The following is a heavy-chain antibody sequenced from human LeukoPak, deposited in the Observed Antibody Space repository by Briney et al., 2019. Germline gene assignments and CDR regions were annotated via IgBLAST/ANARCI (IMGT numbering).Heavy chain of an antibody. J-gene: IGHJ6*03. Sequence: PSEALSLTCAVPGGSISSSNWWSWVRQPPGKGLEWIGEIYHSGSTNYNPSLKSRVTISVDKSKNQFSLKLSSVTAADTAVYYCAREVEHSGYYYYYMDVWGKGTTVTVSS. CDR3: AREVEHSGYYYYYMDV. CDR1: GGSISSSNW. V-gene: IGHV4-4*02. CDR2: IYHSGST. D-gene: IGHD1-26*01.